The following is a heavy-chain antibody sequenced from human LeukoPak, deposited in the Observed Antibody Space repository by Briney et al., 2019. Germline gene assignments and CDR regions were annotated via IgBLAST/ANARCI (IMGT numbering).Heavy chain of an antibody. V-gene: IGHV4-38-2*02. CDR2: IYHSGST. J-gene: IGHJ3*02. D-gene: IGHD5-12*01. CDR3: ARLAVVARGAFDI. Sequence: SETLSLTCTVSGYSISSGYYWGWIRQPPGKGLEWIGSIYHSGSTYYNPSLKSRVTLSVDTSKNQISLKLSSVTAADTAVYYCARLAVVARGAFDIWGQGTMVTVSS. CDR1: GYSISSGYY.